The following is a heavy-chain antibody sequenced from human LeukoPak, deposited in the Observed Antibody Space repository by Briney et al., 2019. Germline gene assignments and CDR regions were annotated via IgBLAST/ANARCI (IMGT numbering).Heavy chain of an antibody. D-gene: IGHD3-3*01. J-gene: IGHJ6*04. CDR3: ARDLGIDYDFWSGYWDV. V-gene: IGHV4-4*07. CDR2: IYTSGST. Sequence: SETLSLTCTVSGGSISSYYCNWIRQPAGTGLEWIGRIYTSGSTNYNPSLKSRVTMSVDTSKNQFSLKLSSVTAADTAVYYCARDLGIDYDFWSGYWDVWGKGTTVTVSS. CDR1: GGSISSYY.